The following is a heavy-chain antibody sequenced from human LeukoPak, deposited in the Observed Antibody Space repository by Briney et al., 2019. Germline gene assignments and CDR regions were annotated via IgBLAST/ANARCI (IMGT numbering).Heavy chain of an antibody. Sequence: GASVKVSCKASGGTFSSYAISWVRQAPGQGLEWMGGIIPIFGTANYAQKLQGRVTITADEPTSTAYMELSSLRSEDTAVYYCARDRRTYSSGWYDYWGQGTLVTVSS. J-gene: IGHJ4*02. CDR1: GGTFSSYA. CDR3: ARDRRTYSSGWYDY. D-gene: IGHD6-19*01. V-gene: IGHV1-69*01. CDR2: IIPIFGTA.